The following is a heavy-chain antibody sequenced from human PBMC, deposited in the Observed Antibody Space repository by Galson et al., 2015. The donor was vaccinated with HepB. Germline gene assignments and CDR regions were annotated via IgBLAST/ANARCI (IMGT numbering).Heavy chain of an antibody. CDR2: IWSDGSNT. CDR1: GFSFSNYA. D-gene: IGHD2-21*01. J-gene: IGHJ4*02. Sequence: SLRLSCAASGFSFSNYAMHWVRQAPGMGLEWVAVIWSDGSNTKYADSVKGRFTISRDNSKNTLYLQMNTLRGEDTAVYHCARMVNVDGNPSKGPLDYWGQGTLVTVSS. V-gene: IGHV3-33*01. CDR3: ARMVNVDGNPSKGPLDY.